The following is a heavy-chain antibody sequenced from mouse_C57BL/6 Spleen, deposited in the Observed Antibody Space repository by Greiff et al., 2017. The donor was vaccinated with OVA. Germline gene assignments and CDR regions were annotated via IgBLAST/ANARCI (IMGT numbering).Heavy chain of an antibody. D-gene: IGHD1-1*01. J-gene: IGHJ2*01. CDR3: ARGSSYPFDY. V-gene: IGHV1-69*01. Sequence: VQLQQSGAELVMPGASVKLSCKASGYTFTSYWMHWVKQRPGQGLEWIGEIDPSDSYTNYNQKFKGKSTLTVDKSSSTAYMQLSSLTSEDSAVYYCARGSSYPFDYWGQGTTLTVSS. CDR1: GYTFTSYW. CDR2: IDPSDSYT.